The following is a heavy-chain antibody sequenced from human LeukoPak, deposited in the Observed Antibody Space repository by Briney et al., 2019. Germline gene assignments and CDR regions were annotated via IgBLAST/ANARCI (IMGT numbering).Heavy chain of an antibody. D-gene: IGHD2-15*01. V-gene: IGHV4-61*02. CDR1: GGSISSGSYY. J-gene: IGHJ5*01. CDR2: IYTNGST. Sequence: PSETLSLTCTVSGGSISSGSYYWSWIRQPAGKGLEWIGRIYTNGSTNYNPSLKSRDTISVDTSKSQCSLKLSTVTAADTAVYYCARSEGLLHWFESWGQGTLVTVSS. CDR3: ARSEGLLHWFES.